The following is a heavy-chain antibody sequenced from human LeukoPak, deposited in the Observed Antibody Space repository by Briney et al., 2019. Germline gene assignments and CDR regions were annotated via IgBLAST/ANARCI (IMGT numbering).Heavy chain of an antibody. CDR3: AKDHLNRGWSYFDS. CDR1: GFTFSNYV. V-gene: IGHV3-33*06. CDR2: ISSDGSPK. D-gene: IGHD6-19*01. Sequence: GGSLRLSCAASGFTFSNYVMHWVRQAPGKGLEWVAIISSDGSPKSYADSVKGRFTISRDNSKNTVYLQMNSLRAEDTAVYYCAKDHLNRGWSYFDSWGQGTLAPVSS. J-gene: IGHJ4*02.